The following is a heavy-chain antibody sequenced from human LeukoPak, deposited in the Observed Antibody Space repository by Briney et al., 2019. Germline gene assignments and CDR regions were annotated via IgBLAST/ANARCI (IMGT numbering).Heavy chain of an antibody. CDR1: GFIFSSSW. V-gene: IGHV3-48*04. D-gene: IGHD2-21*01. CDR3: ARDRETYCGGDCYSGAFDI. CDR2: ISSSGSTI. J-gene: IGHJ3*02. Sequence: GGSLRLSCAASGFIFSSSWMSWVRQAPGKGLEWVSYISSSGSTIYYADSVKGRFTISRDNAKNSLYLQMNSLRAEDTAVYYCARDRETYCGGDCYSGAFDIWGQGTMVTVSS.